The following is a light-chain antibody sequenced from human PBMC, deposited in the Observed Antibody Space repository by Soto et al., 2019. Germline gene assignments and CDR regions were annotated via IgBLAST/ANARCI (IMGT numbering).Light chain of an antibody. CDR3: QQYENLPT. CDR1: QGIDSS. Sequence: ILLTQSPSSLSASVGDRVTITCRASQGIDSSFAWYQQKPGEAPKLLIFTGSLLHSGVPPRFSGSGSGTDFTLTISSLQPEDIATYYCQQYENLPTFGQGTRLEIK. CDR2: TGS. V-gene: IGKV1-9*01. J-gene: IGKJ5*01.